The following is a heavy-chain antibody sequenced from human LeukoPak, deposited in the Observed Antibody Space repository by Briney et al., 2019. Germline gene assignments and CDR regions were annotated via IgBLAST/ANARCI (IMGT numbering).Heavy chain of an antibody. D-gene: IGHD1-14*01. CDR2: ISGSGGST. CDR3: AKDTDRDGYYYYYSMDV. CDR1: GFTFSSYA. Sequence: PGGSLRLSCAASGFTFSSYAMSWVRQAPGKGLEWVSAISGSGGSTYYADSVKGRFTISRDNSKNTLYLQMNSLRAEDTAVYYCAKDTDRDGYYYYYSMDVWGQGTTVTVSS. V-gene: IGHV3-23*01. J-gene: IGHJ6*02.